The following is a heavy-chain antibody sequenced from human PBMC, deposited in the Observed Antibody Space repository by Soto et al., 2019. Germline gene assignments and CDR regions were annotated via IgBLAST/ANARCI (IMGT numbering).Heavy chain of an antibody. CDR3: ARIPRYSFPTSDDLAT. CDR1: GGTFYTYT. D-gene: IGHD5-18*01. V-gene: IGHV1-69*15. CDR2: ITPIYPTT. J-gene: IGHJ5*02. Sequence: QVQLVQSGAEVRKPGSSVQVSCKASGGTFYTYTFSWVRQAPVQGLEWMGRITPIYPTTNYAEKFQGRLTVTADGSTNTAYMELNSLTTEDTAVYYCARIPRYSFPTSDDLATWGQGTLVTVSS.